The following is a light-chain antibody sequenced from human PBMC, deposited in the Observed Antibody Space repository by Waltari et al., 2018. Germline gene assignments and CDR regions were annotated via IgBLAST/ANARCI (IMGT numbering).Light chain of an antibody. CDR2: RAS. CDR3: QQYHSYWT. Sequence: DIQLTQSPSTLSASIGDRVTITCRASQSISGWLAWYQQKPGTAPKLLIYRASTLESGVPSRFSGSGSGAEFTLTISSLQPDDFATYYCQQYHSYWTFGQGTKVEIK. CDR1: QSISGW. V-gene: IGKV1-5*03. J-gene: IGKJ1*01.